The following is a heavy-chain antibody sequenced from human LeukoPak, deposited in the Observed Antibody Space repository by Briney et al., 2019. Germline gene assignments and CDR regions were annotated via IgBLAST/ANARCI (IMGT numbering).Heavy chain of an antibody. J-gene: IGHJ4*02. D-gene: IGHD6-6*01. V-gene: IGHV5-51*01. Sequence: GESLKISCKASGYSFTSYWIGWVRQMPGKGLEWMGIIFPGDSDTRYSPSFQGQVTISADRSISTAYLQWTSLKASDTAMYYRARPSPGTSLDSWGQGTLVIVSS. CDR3: ARPSPGTSLDS. CDR1: GYSFTSYW. CDR2: IFPGDSDT.